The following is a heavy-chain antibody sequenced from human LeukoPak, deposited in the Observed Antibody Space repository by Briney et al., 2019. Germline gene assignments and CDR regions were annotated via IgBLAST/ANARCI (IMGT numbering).Heavy chain of an antibody. CDR2: ISGSGSTI. J-gene: IGHJ4*02. D-gene: IGHD2/OR15-2a*01. Sequence: GGSLRLSCAASGFSFSNYDMNWVRQAPGKGLEWVSYISGSGSTIYHADSVKGRFTVSRDNAKNSLYLQMNSLRAEDTALYYCVRDEFYESVDFDLWGQGTLVTVSS. CDR1: GFSFSNYD. V-gene: IGHV3-48*04. CDR3: VRDEFYESVDFDL.